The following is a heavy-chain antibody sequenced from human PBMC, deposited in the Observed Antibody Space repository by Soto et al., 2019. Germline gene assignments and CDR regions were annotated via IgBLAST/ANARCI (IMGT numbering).Heavy chain of an antibody. CDR3: AKHRITGTSYYYYYGMDV. J-gene: IGHJ6*02. CDR2: ISYDGSNK. CDR1: GFTFSSYG. V-gene: IGHV3-30*18. Sequence: PGGSLRLSCAASGFTFSSYGMHWVRQAPGKGLEWVAVISYDGSNKYYADSVKGRFTISRDNSKDTLYLQMNSLRAEDTAVYYCAKHRITGTSYYYYYGMDVWGQGTTVTVSS. D-gene: IGHD1-20*01.